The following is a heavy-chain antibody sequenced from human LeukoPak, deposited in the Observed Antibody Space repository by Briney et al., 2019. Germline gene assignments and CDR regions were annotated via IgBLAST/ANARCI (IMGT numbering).Heavy chain of an antibody. J-gene: IGHJ6*04. Sequence: SETLSLTCTVSGGSISSYYWSWIRQPPGKGLEWIGYIYYSGSTNYNPSLKSRVTISVDTSKNQFSLKLSSVTAADTAVYYCARAPGYCSSTSCYGYYYGMDVWGKGTTVTVSS. D-gene: IGHD2-2*01. CDR1: GGSISSYY. V-gene: IGHV4-59*01. CDR2: IYYSGST. CDR3: ARAPGYCSSTSCYGYYYGMDV.